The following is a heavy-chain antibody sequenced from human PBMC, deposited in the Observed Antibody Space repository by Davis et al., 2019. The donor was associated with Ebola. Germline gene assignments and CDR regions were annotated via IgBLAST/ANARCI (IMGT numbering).Heavy chain of an antibody. CDR3: AVYDILTGFDY. J-gene: IGHJ4*02. CDR1: GFTFGDYA. V-gene: IGHV3-23*01. Sequence: GESLKISCTASGFTFGDYAMSWVRQAPGKGLEWVSTISGSGGSTYYADSVKGRFTISRDNSKNTLYMQMNSLRAEDTAVYYCAVYDILTGFDYWGQGTLVTVSS. CDR2: ISGSGGST. D-gene: IGHD3-9*01.